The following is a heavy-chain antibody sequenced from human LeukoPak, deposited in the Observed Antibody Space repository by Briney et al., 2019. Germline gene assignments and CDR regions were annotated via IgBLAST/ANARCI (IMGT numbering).Heavy chain of an antibody. Sequence: GASVKVSCKASGYTFTSHGISWVRQAPGQGLEGMGWISTYNGNTNYAQKLQGRVSMTTDTSTSTAYMDLRSLRSDDTAVYYCAIVYTRPVAGSWGDYYYYYMDVWGKGTSVTIS. D-gene: IGHD6-19*01. CDR1: GYTFTSHG. CDR2: ISTYNGNT. CDR3: AIVYTRPVAGSWGDYYYYYMDV. J-gene: IGHJ6*03. V-gene: IGHV1-18*01.